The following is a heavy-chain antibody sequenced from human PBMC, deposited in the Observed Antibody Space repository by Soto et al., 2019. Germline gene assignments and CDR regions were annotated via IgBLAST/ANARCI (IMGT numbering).Heavy chain of an antibody. CDR1: GGTFSSHS. J-gene: IGHJ6*02. CDR2: IIPIFGPA. CDR3: ATGSFTSTGGRIGYHYNAMDV. V-gene: IGHV1-69*13. D-gene: IGHD1-1*01. Sequence: ASVKVSCKSSGGTFSSHSINWVRQAPGQGLEWMGGIIPIFGPANFAKKFQGRVTITADESTTTAYMELSTLTSEDTAVYYCATGSFTSTGGRIGYHYNAMDVWGQGTTVTVSS.